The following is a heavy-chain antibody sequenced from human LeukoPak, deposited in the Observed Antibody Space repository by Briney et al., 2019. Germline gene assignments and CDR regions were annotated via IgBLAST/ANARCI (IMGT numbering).Heavy chain of an antibody. CDR2: IYYSGST. CDR1: GASINSYY. CDR3: ARELLRNPYGDDEAS. V-gene: IGHV4-59*01. Sequence: SETLSLTCTVSGASINSYYWSWIRQPPGKGLEWIGYIYYSGSTNYNPSLKSRVTISVDTSKNQFSLKLSSVTAADTAVYYCARELLRNPYGDDEASWGQGTLVTVSS. D-gene: IGHD4-17*01. J-gene: IGHJ5*02.